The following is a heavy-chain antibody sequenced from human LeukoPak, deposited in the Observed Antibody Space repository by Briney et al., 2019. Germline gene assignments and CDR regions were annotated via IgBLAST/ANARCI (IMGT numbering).Heavy chain of an antibody. CDR3: AKDRGYKTDYSYYYRMDV. J-gene: IGHJ6*02. CDR1: GFTFSSYA. CDR2: ISGSGGST. V-gene: IGHV3-23*01. Sequence: GGSLRLSCAASGFTFSSYAMSWVRQAPGKGLEWVSAISGSGGSTYYADSVKGRFTISRDNSKNTLYLQMNSLRAEDTAVYYCAKDRGYKTDYSYYYRMDVLGQGTTVTVSS. D-gene: IGHD5-18*01.